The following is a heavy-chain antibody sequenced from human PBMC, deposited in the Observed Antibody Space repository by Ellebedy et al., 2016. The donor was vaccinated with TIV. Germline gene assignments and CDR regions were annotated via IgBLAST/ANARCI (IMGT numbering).Heavy chain of an antibody. D-gene: IGHD3-3*01. CDR3: ARAAYDFWSGYYRDYYYYYMDV. CDR2: IYYSGST. CDR1: GGSISSGDYY. J-gene: IGHJ6*03. V-gene: IGHV4-30-4*02. Sequence: SETLSLXCTVSGGSISSGDYYWSWIRQPPGKGLEWIGYIYYSGSTHYNPSLKSRVTISVDTSKNQFSLKLSSVTAADTAVYYCARAAYDFWSGYYRDYYYYYMDVWGKGTTVTVSS.